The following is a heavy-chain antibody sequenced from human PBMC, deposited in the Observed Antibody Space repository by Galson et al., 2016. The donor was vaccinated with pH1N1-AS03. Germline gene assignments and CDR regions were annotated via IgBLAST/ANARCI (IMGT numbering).Heavy chain of an antibody. J-gene: IGHJ3*01. CDR3: AKEVGSSGWFDACDL. CDR2: INGDATTT. D-gene: IGHD6-19*01. CDR1: GFSFSTYW. Sequence: LRLSCAASGFSFSTYWMYWVRQAPGKGLVWLARINGDATTTNYADSVRGRFTISRDSAKNTLHLQMNSLRVEDTANYFCAKEVGSSGWFDACDLWGQGTVVTVSS. V-gene: IGHV3-74*01.